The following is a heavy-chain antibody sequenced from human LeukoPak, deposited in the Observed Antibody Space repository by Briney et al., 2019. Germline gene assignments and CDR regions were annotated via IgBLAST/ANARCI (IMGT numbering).Heavy chain of an antibody. J-gene: IGHJ5*02. CDR1: GYSFTSYW. D-gene: IGHD3-3*01. Sequence: GESLKISCKGSGYSFTSYWIGWVRQMPGKGLGWMGIIYPGDSDTRYSPSFQGQVTISADKSISTAYLQWSSLKASDTAMYYCARQYYDFWSGYYGWFDPWGQGTLVTVSS. V-gene: IGHV5-51*01. CDR3: ARQYYDFWSGYYGWFDP. CDR2: IYPGDSDT.